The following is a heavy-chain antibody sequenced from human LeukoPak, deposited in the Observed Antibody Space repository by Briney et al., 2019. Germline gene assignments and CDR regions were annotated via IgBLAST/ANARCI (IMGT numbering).Heavy chain of an antibody. CDR1: GFTVSSNY. J-gene: IGHJ4*02. D-gene: IGHD6-13*01. CDR2: IYSGGTT. V-gene: IGHV3-66*01. CDR3: AKEEVAAAGEGDC. Sequence: PGGSLRLSCAASGFTVSSNYMSWVRQAPGKGLEWVSIIYSGGTTYYADSVKGRFTISRDNSKNTLYLQMNSLRAEDTAVYYCAKEEVAAAGEGDCWGQGTLVTVSS.